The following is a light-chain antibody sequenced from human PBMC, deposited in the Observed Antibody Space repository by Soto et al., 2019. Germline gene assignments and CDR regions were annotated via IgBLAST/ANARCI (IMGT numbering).Light chain of an antibody. V-gene: IGKV4-1*01. CDR3: QQYHTNPLT. CDR1: QTVLYDSSNKNF. CDR2: WAS. Sequence: DIVMTQSPDFLAVSLGERASINCKSSQTVLYDSSNKNFLAWYQQKPGQPPKLLIYWASTRASGVPDRFSGSGSGTDFTLTISSLQAEDVAVYFCQQYHTNPLTFGGGTKVEIK. J-gene: IGKJ4*01.